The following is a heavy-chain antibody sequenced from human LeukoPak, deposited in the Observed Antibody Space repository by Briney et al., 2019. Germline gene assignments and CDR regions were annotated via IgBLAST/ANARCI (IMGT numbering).Heavy chain of an antibody. Sequence: PSETLSLTCTVSNGSTTGYYWSWIRQAPGKGLEWIGFIYYGGFTNYNPSLKSRVTISIDNLNNQFSLKLISVTAADTAVYCCARHFPPHHSGSYWFDTWSRETTVTVSS. CDR2: IYYGGFT. CDR3: ARHFPPHHSGSYWFDT. D-gene: IGHD3-10*01. CDR1: NGSTTGYY. V-gene: IGHV4-59*08. J-gene: IGHJ5*02.